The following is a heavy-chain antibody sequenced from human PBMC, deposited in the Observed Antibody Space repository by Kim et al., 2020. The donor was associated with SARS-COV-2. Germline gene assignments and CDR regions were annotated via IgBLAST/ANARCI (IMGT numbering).Heavy chain of an antibody. Sequence: ASVKVSCKASGYTFTSYAMHWVRQAPGQRLEWMGWINAGNGNTKYSQKFQGRVTITRDTSASTAYMELSSLRSEDTAVYYCATTYSSSLFLYYYGMDVWGQGTTVTVSS. D-gene: IGHD6-13*01. J-gene: IGHJ6*02. V-gene: IGHV1-3*01. CDR2: INAGNGNT. CDR1: GYTFTSYA. CDR3: ATTYSSSLFLYYYGMDV.